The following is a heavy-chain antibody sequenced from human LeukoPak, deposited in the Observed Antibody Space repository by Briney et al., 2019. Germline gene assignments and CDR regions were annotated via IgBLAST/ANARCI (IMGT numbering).Heavy chain of an antibody. CDR2: ISYDGSNK. Sequence: GRSLRLSCAASGFTFSGYAMHWVRQAPGKGLEWVAVISYDGSNKYYADSVKGRFTISRDNSKNTLYLQMNSLRAEDTAVYYCARDQFTNGGKKDYWGQGTLVTVSS. D-gene: IGHD2-2*01. CDR1: GFTFSGYA. V-gene: IGHV3-30-3*01. CDR3: ARDQFTNGGKKDY. J-gene: IGHJ4*02.